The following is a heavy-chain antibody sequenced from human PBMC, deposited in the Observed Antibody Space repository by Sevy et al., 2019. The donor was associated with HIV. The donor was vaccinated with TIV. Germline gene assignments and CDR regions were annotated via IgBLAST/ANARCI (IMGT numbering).Heavy chain of an antibody. D-gene: IGHD3-3*01. Sequence: ASVKVSCKASGYTFTGYYMHWVRQAPGQGLEWMGWINPNSGGTNYAQKFQGRVTRTRDTSISTAYMELSRLGSDDTAVYYCARDLGLRPMYYDFWSGYTYGMDVWGQGTTVTVSS. V-gene: IGHV1-2*02. CDR3: ARDLGLRPMYYDFWSGYTYGMDV. CDR2: INPNSGGT. CDR1: GYTFTGYY. J-gene: IGHJ6*02.